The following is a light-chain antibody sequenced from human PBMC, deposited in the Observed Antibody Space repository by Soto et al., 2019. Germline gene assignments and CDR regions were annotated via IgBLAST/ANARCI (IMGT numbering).Light chain of an antibody. Sequence: ERVMTQFPATLSVSPGAKATLSSRASQTVSNTLAWYQQKPGQAPRLLIYFASTRATGVPARFSGSGSVTEFTLTISNLHSEDSAVYYCQHYNELPLTFGGGTKLET. V-gene: IGKV3-15*01. CDR3: QHYNELPLT. J-gene: IGKJ4*01. CDR1: QTVSNT. CDR2: FAS.